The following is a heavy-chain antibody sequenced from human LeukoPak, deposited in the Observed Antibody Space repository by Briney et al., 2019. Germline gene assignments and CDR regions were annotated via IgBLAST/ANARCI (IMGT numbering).Heavy chain of an antibody. CDR1: GFTFDDYA. D-gene: IGHD2-21*02. Sequence: GRSLRLSCAASGFTFDDYAMHWVRQAPGKGLEWVSGISWNSGSIGYADSVKGRFTISRDNAKNSLYLQVNSLRAVDTAVYYCARGDYYNYQYMDVWGRGTTATVSS. CDR3: ARGDYYNYQYMDV. J-gene: IGHJ6*03. CDR2: ISWNSGSI. V-gene: IGHV3-9*01.